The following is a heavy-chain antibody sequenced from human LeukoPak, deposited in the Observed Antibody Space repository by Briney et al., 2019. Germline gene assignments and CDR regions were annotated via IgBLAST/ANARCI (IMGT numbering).Heavy chain of an antibody. Sequence: GGSLRLSCAASGFTFSSYAMSWVRQAPGKGLEWVSAISGSGGSTYYADSVKGRFTISRDNSKTTLYLQMNSLRAEDTAVYYCAKDRAPDSSGWYDWFDPLRQGTLVTVSS. CDR2: ISGSGGST. J-gene: IGHJ5*02. CDR3: AKDRAPDSSGWYDWFDP. V-gene: IGHV3-23*01. CDR1: GFTFSSYA. D-gene: IGHD6-19*01.